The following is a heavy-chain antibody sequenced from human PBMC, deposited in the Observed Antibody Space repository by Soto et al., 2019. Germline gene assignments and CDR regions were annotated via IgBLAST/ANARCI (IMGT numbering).Heavy chain of an antibody. V-gene: IGHV3-30-3*01. Sequence: QMQLVESGGGVVQPGRSLRLSCAASGFSFRNYNLHWVRQAPGKGLEWVAVVSHDGVNKHYAESVKGRLSIPRDSSRDTLYLQMNSLRPEDTAVYYCVRETQIVMVVVPTPGSPGAFDMWGQGTMVTVSS. CDR2: VSHDGVNK. D-gene: IGHD2-15*01. CDR3: VRETQIVMVVVPTPGSPGAFDM. J-gene: IGHJ3*02. CDR1: GFSFRNYN.